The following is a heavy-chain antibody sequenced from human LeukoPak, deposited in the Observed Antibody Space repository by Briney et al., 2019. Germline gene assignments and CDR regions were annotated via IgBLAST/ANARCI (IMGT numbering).Heavy chain of an antibody. CDR2: IIPIFGTA. D-gene: IGHD2/OR15-2a*01. CDR3: ATKYYGQYYYYYYMDV. Sequence: SVKVSCKASGGTFSSYAISWVRQAPGQGREWMGGIIPIFGTANYARKFQGRVTVTTDESTSSAYMELSILRSADTAVYYCATKYYGQYYYYYYMDVWGEGTTVTVSS. V-gene: IGHV1-69*05. CDR1: GGTFSSYA. J-gene: IGHJ6*03.